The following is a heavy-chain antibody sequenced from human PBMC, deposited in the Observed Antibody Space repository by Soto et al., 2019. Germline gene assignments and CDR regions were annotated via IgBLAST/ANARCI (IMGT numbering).Heavy chain of an antibody. V-gene: IGHV3-48*01. J-gene: IGHJ4*02. D-gene: IGHD3-9*01. CDR3: ARDGGNYDILTGYYPTYYFEY. Sequence: GGSLRLSCAASGFTFSSYSMNWVRQAPGRGLEWVSYISSSSSTIYYADSVKGRFTISRDNAKNSLYLQMNSLRAEDTAVYYCARDGGNYDILTGYYPTYYFEYWGQGTLVTVSS. CDR2: ISSSSSTI. CDR1: GFTFSSYS.